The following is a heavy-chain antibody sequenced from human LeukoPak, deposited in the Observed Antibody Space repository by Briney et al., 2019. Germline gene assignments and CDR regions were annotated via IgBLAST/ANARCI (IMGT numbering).Heavy chain of an antibody. D-gene: IGHD6-13*01. J-gene: IGHJ5*02. CDR2: INPNSGGT. Sequence: ASVKVSCKAPGYTFTSYDINWVRQAPGQGLEWMGWINPNSGGTNYAQKFQGRVTMTRDTAISTAYMELSRLRSDDTAVYYCARGVGSSWYNWFDPWGQGTLVTVSS. V-gene: IGHV1-2*02. CDR3: ARGVGSSWYNWFDP. CDR1: GYTFTSYD.